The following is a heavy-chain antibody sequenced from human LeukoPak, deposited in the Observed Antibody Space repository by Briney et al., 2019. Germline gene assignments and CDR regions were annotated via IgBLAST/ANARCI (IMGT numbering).Heavy chain of an antibody. CDR3: ARGAGRCSSTSCYRHYYYYGMDV. CDR2: IYYSGST. J-gene: IGHJ6*02. CDR1: GGSISSYY. Sequence: SETLSLTCTVSGGSISSYYWSWIRQPPGKGLEWIGYIYYSGSTNYNPSLKSRVTISVDTSKNQFSLKLSSVTAADTAVYYCARGAGRCSSTSCYRHYYYYGMDVWGQGTTVTVSS. D-gene: IGHD2-2*02. V-gene: IGHV4-59*12.